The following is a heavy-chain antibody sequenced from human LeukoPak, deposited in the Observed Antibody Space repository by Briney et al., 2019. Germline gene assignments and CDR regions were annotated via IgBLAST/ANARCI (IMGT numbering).Heavy chain of an antibody. CDR1: GFTVSSNY. Sequence: GGSLRLSCAASGFTVSSNYMSWVRQAPGKGLEWVSAISGSGATTYSADSVKGRFTISRDNSKNTLYLQMNSLRAEDTAVYYCAELGITMIGGVWGKGTTVTISS. CDR3: AELGITMIGGV. V-gene: IGHV3-23*01. D-gene: IGHD3-10*02. J-gene: IGHJ6*04. CDR2: ISGSGATT.